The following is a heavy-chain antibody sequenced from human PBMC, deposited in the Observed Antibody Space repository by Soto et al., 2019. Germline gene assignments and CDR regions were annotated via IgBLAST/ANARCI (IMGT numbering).Heavy chain of an antibody. J-gene: IGHJ6*03. CDR3: AKDPYSNSIQGRLYYMDV. CDR2: ISGSGGST. Sequence: GGSLRLSCAASGFTFSSYAMSWVRQAPGKGLEWVSAISGSGGSTYYADSVKGRFTISRDNSKNTLYLQMNSLRAEDTAVYYCAKDPYSNSIQGRLYYMDVWGKGTTVTVSS. CDR1: GFTFSSYA. D-gene: IGHD4-4*01. V-gene: IGHV3-23*01.